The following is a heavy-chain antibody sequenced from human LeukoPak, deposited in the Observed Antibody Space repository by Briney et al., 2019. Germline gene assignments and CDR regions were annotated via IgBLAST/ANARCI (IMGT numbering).Heavy chain of an antibody. J-gene: IGHJ6*02. D-gene: IGHD3-10*01. CDR3: ARDYGRSRDYGMDV. CDR1: GFTLSNYW. V-gene: IGHV3-74*01. CDR2: INADGRSA. Sequence: PGGSLRLSCGASGFTLSNYWVHWVRHAPGKGLVWGSRINADGRSAAYADCVKGRFTISRDNAKNTLYLQMNSLRAEDTAMYYCARDYGRSRDYGMDVWGQGTTVTVSS.